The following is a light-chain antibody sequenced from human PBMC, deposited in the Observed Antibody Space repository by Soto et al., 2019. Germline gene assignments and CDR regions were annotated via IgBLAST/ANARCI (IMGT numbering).Light chain of an antibody. CDR2: LNNDGSH. Sequence: QSVLTQSPSASASLGASVKITCTLSSGHSSYAIAWHQKQPGKGPRYLMDLNNDGSHTKGDGITDRFSGSSSGADRYLIISSLPSEDDADYYCQTWGTGFQFFGGGTKLTVL. V-gene: IGLV4-69*01. J-gene: IGLJ2*01. CDR1: SGHSSYA. CDR3: QTWGTGFQF.